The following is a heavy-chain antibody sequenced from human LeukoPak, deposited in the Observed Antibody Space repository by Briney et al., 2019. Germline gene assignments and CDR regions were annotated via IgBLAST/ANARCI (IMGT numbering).Heavy chain of an antibody. Sequence: SVKVSCKASGGTFSSYAISWVRQAPGQGLEWMGGIIPIFGTANYAQKFQGRVTITADESTSTAYMELSSLRSEDTAVYYCASHPLSMGERAEMGDWGQGTLVTVSS. V-gene: IGHV1-69*13. CDR2: IIPIFGTA. J-gene: IGHJ4*02. CDR1: GGTFSSYA. CDR3: ASHPLSMGERAEMGD. D-gene: IGHD5-24*01.